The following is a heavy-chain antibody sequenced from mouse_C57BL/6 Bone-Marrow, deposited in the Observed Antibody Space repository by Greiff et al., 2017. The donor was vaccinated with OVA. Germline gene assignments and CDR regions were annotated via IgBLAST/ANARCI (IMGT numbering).Heavy chain of an antibody. Sequence: VKLMESGPELVKPGASVKISCKASGYAFSSSWMNWVKQRPGKGLEWIGRIYPGDGDTNYNGKFKGKATLTADKSSSTAYMQLSSLTSEDSAVYFWVRCGSSVDYWGQGTTLTVSS. V-gene: IGHV1-82*01. J-gene: IGHJ2*01. CDR3: VRCGSSVDY. D-gene: IGHD1-1*01. CDR2: IYPGDGDT. CDR1: GYAFSSSW.